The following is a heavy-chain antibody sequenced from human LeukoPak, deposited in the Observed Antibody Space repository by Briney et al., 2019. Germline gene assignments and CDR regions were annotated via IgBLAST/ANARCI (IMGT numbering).Heavy chain of an antibody. Sequence: GGSLRLSCAASGFTFRSYAMHWVRQAPGKGLEWVAVISYDGSNKYYADSVKGRFTISRDNSKNTLYLQMNSLRAEDTAVYYCAREISMIVVVPGFDYWGQGTLVTVSS. CDR1: GFTFRSYA. CDR3: AREISMIVVVPGFDY. CDR2: ISYDGSNK. D-gene: IGHD3-22*01. V-gene: IGHV3-30-3*01. J-gene: IGHJ4*02.